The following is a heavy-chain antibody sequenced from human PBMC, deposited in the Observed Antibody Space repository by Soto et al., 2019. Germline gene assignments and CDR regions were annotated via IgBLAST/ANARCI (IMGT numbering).Heavy chain of an antibody. CDR1: GGSVSSGSYY. Sequence: SETLSLTCTVSGGSVSSGSYYWSWIRQPPGKGLEWIGYIYYSGSTNYNPSLKSRVTISVDTSKNQFSLKLSSVTAADTAVYYCARARGWNDGERYYYYGMDVWGQGTTVTVSS. V-gene: IGHV4-61*01. J-gene: IGHJ6*02. CDR2: IYYSGST. CDR3: ARARGWNDGERYYYYGMDV. D-gene: IGHD1-1*01.